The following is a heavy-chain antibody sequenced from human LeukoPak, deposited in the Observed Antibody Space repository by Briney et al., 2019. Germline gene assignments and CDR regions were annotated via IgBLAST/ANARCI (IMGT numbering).Heavy chain of an antibody. CDR3: ATDSPSEWELRYFDY. J-gene: IGHJ4*02. CDR2: FDPVDGET. Sequence: ASVKVSCKVSGYTLTELSMHWVRQAPGKGLEWMGGFDPVDGETIYAQKFQGRVTMTEDTSTDTAYMELSSLRSEDTAVYYCATDSPSEWELRYFDYWGQGTLVTVSS. V-gene: IGHV1-24*01. CDR1: GYTLTELS. D-gene: IGHD1-26*01.